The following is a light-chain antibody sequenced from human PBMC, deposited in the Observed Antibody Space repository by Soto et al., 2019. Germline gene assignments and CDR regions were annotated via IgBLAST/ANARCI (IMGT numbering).Light chain of an antibody. CDR1: QSVGSH. J-gene: IGKJ3*01. CDR2: DAS. V-gene: IGKV3-11*01. CDR3: QQRTNWPTFT. Sequence: EIVLTQSPATLSMSPGDRATLSCRASQSVGSHLAWYQQKPGQAPRLLIYDASNRATGIPARFSGSGSGTDFTLTINSLEPEDFAVYFCQQRTNWPTFTFGPGTKVDIK.